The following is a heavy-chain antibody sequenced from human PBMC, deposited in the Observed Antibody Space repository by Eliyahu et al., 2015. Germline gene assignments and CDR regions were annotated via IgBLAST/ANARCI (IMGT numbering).Heavy chain of an antibody. CDR3: ARGVSYCSSTSCYFGVERPYYMDV. Sequence: QVQLQQWGAGLLKPSEXLSLTCXVYGGSFXXYYWXXXRXPPGKGLEWIGEINHSGSTNYNPSLKSRVTISVDTSKNQFSLKLSSVTAADTAVYYCARGVSYCSSTSCYFGVERPYYMDVWGKGTTVTVSS. J-gene: IGHJ6*03. V-gene: IGHV4-34*01. D-gene: IGHD2-2*01. CDR1: GGSFXXYY. CDR2: INHSGST.